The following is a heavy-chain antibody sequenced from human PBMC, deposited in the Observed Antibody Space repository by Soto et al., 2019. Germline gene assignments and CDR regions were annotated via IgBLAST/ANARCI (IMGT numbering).Heavy chain of an antibody. CDR2: IVVGSGDT. V-gene: IGHV1-58*01. Sequence: SVKVSCKASGYTFTSYGVSWVRQARGQGLEWIGWIVVGSGDTNYAQKFQERVTITRDMSTSTAYMELSSLRSEDTAVYYCAAEREEQQLIYYYYGMDVWGQGTTVTVSS. CDR1: GYTFTSYG. D-gene: IGHD6-13*01. J-gene: IGHJ6*02. CDR3: AAEREEQQLIYYYYGMDV.